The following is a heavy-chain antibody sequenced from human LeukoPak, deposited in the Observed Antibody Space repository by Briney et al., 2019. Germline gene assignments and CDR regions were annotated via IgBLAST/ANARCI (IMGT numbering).Heavy chain of an antibody. CDR3: ARAPYTSSWTSDY. V-gene: IGHV4-61*02. CDR1: GGSISSGSYY. CDR2: IYPSGST. D-gene: IGHD6-13*01. J-gene: IGHJ4*02. Sequence: KASETLSLTCTVSGGSISSGSYYWSWIRQPAGKGLEWIGRIYPSGSTNYNPSLKSRVTISADTSKNQFSLNLSSVTAADTAVYYCARAPYTSSWTSDYWGQGTLVTVSS.